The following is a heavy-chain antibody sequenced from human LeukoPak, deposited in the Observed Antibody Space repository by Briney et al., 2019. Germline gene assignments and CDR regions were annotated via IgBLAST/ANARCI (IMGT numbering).Heavy chain of an antibody. CDR2: IIPIFGTA. CDR1: VGTLSSYA. V-gene: IGHV1-69*13. CDR3: ARDRRHLGRQQLDDDY. J-gene: IGHJ4*02. D-gene: IGHD6-13*01. Sequence: SVKVSCKASVGTLSSYAISWVRQAPGQGLEWVGGIIPIFGTANYAQKFQGRVTITADESTSTAYMEQSSLRSEDTAVYYCARDRRHLGRQQLDDDYWGQGTLVTVSS.